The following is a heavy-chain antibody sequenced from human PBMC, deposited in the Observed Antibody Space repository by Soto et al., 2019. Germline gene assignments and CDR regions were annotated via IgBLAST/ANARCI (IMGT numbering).Heavy chain of an antibody. V-gene: IGHV1-2*02. CDR2: VSPKSGGT. J-gene: IGHJ5*02. Sequence: ASVKVSCKASGYNFSDYYIHWVRQAPGQGLEWLGWVSPKSGGTSYAQKFKGRVTMTRDTSSNTVYMDLSGLKSDDTAVFYCAREISGGGTLNWFDPWGQGTLVTGS. CDR3: AREISGGGTLNWFDP. CDR1: GYNFSDYY. D-gene: IGHD2-8*02.